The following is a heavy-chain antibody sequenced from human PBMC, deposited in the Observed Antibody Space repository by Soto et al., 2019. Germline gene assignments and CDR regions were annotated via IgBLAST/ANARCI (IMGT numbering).Heavy chain of an antibody. J-gene: IGHJ4*02. CDR1: GYTFTSYA. Sequence: SVKVSCKASGYTFTSYAMHWVRQAPGQGLEWMGGINPIFGTANYAQKFQGRVTITADESTSTAYMELSSLRSEDTAVYYCARGSHNNSYYFDYWGQGTLVTVSS. CDR2: INPIFGTA. D-gene: IGHD1-1*01. V-gene: IGHV1-69*13. CDR3: ARGSHNNSYYFDY.